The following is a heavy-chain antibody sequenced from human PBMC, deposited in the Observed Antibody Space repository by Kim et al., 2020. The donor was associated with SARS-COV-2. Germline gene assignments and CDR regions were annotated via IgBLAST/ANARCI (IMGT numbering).Heavy chain of an antibody. CDR2: INHSGST. Sequence: SETLSLTFAVYCGSFSGYYWSWIRQPPGKGLEWIGEINHSGSTNYNPSLKSRVTISVDTFKNQFPLNLSAVTAADTALDYCSTLSSWYVINWFDPWGQGT. V-gene: IGHV4-34*01. J-gene: IGHJ5*02. CDR3: STLSSWYVINWFDP. D-gene: IGHD6-13*01. CDR1: CGSFSGYY.